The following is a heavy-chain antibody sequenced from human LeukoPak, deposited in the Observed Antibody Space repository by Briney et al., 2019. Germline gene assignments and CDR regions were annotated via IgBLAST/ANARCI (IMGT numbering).Heavy chain of an antibody. D-gene: IGHD4-17*01. J-gene: IGHJ4*02. CDR2: ISSSGTTT. CDR1: GFTFSSYA. V-gene: IGHV3-48*03. Sequence: GGSLRLSSAASGFTFSSYAMSWVRQAPGKGLEWVSCISSSGTTTYYADSVKGRFTISRDNAKNSLYLQMNSLRAEDTAVYYCAREAGDYGDYFDYWGQGMLVTVSS. CDR3: AREAGDYGDYFDY.